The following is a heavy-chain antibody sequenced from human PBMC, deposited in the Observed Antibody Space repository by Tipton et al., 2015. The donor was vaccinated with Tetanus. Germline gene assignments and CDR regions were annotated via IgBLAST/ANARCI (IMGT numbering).Heavy chain of an antibody. CDR3: ARDLRRYQQNNWFDP. CDR2: ISYDGSTE. J-gene: IGHJ5*02. V-gene: IGHV3-30*03. D-gene: IGHD2-2*01. Sequence: SLRLSCAASGFTFSIYGMYWVRQAPGKGLEWVAFISYDGSTEYYAKSVKGRFTISRDNSKHTLYLQMNSLGPEDTAVYYCARDLRRYQQNNWFDPWGQGTLVTVPS. CDR1: GFTFSIYG.